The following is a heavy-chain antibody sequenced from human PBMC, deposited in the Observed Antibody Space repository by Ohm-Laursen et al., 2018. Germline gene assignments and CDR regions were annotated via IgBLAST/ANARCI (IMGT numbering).Heavy chain of an antibody. V-gene: IGHV4-31*11. CDR3: AREVSAVMDY. Sequence: PSETLSLTCGVSGASISRGGHYWSWIRQYPGQGLEWIGYIYYSGSTSYNPSLKSRITISLDTSKNQFSLNLSSVTAADTAVYYCAREVSAVMDYWGQGNLVTVSS. J-gene: IGHJ4*02. CDR1: GASISRGGHY. D-gene: IGHD2-21*01. CDR2: IYYSGST.